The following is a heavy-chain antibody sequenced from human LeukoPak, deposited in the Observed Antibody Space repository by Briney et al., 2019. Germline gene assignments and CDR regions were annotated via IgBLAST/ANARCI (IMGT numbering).Heavy chain of an antibody. CDR1: GYTFTSYY. J-gene: IGHJ5*02. CDR3: AREKYDILTGYSPHLGNWFDP. CDR2: INPSGGST. V-gene: IGHV1-46*01. D-gene: IGHD3-9*01. Sequence: ASVKVSCKASGYTFTSYYMHWVRQAPGQGLEWMGIINPSGGSTSYVQKFHGRVTMSRDTYTSTVYLELSSQGAEDTAVYYYAREKYDILTGYSPHLGNWFDPWGQGTLVTVS.